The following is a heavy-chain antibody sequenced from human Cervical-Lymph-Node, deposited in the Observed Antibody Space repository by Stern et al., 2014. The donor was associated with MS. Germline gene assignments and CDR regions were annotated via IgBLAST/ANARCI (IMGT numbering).Heavy chain of an antibody. V-gene: IGHV3-33*01. J-gene: IGHJ6*02. CDR2: LWYEENKT. D-gene: IGHD4-17*01. Sequence: QVQLVQSGGGVVQPGRSLRLACATSGFTFSYYGMALVRQAPGQGLEGGALLWYEENKTYYTDSVKGRFTISRDTSKNTLYLQMDNLRAEDTAVYYCARDSRDYLNYYGLDVWGQGTTVTVS. CDR3: ARDSRDYLNYYGLDV. CDR1: GFTFSYYG.